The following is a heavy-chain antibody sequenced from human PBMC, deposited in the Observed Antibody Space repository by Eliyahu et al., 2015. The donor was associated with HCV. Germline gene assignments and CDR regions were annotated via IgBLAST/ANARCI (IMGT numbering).Heavy chain of an antibody. V-gene: IGHV5-51*01. CDR1: GYSFSDYW. D-gene: IGHD6-13*01. Sequence: EVQLVQSGAEVKKPGESLKISCTTSGYSFSDYWIGWVRQMPDKGLEWIGMVYPGDSDTRYNPSFQGQVTISVDKSTSAAFLQWTSLKASDSAMYYCATHGQQQLVTYFQHWGRGTLVNVSS. CDR3: ATHGQQQLVTYFQH. J-gene: IGHJ1*01. CDR2: VYPGDSDT.